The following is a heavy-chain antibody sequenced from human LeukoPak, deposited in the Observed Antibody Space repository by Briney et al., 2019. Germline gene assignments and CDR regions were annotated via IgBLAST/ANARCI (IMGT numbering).Heavy chain of an antibody. CDR1: GYTFTVYY. CDR3: ARVPSPLTLSGSYFGQADY. Sequence: ASVKVSCKASGYTFTVYYMHWVRHAPGQGLEWMGRINPNSGGTNYAQKFQGRVTMTRDTSISTAYMELSRLRSDDTAVYYCARVPSPLTLSGSYFGQADYWGQGTLVTVSS. D-gene: IGHD1-26*01. CDR2: INPNSGGT. V-gene: IGHV1-2*06. J-gene: IGHJ4*02.